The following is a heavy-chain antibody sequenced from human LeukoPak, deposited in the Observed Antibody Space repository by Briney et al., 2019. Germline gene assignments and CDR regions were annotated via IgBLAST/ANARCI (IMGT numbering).Heavy chain of an antibody. V-gene: IGHV4-59*11. J-gene: IGHJ3*02. CDR3: ARDLVTVTKGFDI. CDR1: DDSFSSHY. CDR2: ISYIGST. Sequence: MTSETLSLTCAVSDDSFSSHYWTWIRQPPGKGLEWIGCISYIGSTNYNPSLKSRVTISIDTSKNQFSLKLTSVTAADTAGYYCARDLVTVTKGFDIWGQGTMVSVSS. D-gene: IGHD4-17*01.